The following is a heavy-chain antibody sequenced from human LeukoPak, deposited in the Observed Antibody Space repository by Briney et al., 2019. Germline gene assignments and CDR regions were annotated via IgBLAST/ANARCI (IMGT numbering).Heavy chain of an antibody. D-gene: IGHD5-18*01. V-gene: IGHV3-23*01. J-gene: IGHJ6*02. Sequence: GGSLRLSCAASGFTFSSYAMTWVRQAPGKGLEWVSAISGSGGSKYYADSVKGRFSISRDSSKNTLYLQMNSLRAEDTAVYYCAKAPPDSYYYYYGMDVWGQGTTVTVSS. CDR1: GFTFSSYA. CDR3: AKAPPDSYYYYYGMDV. CDR2: ISGSGGSK.